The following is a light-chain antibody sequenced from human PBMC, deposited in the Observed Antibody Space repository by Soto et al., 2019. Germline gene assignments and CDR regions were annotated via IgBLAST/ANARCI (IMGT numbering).Light chain of an antibody. V-gene: IGKV3-20*01. CDR3: QQYVSSVT. Sequence: EIVLTQSPGTLSLSPGERGTLSCRASQSVDSSFFAWYQQIPDQAPRLLISGASNRATGIPDRFSGSGSGTDFTLTISRLEPEDFAVYYCQQYVSSVTFGQGTKVEIK. J-gene: IGKJ1*01. CDR1: QSVDSSF. CDR2: GAS.